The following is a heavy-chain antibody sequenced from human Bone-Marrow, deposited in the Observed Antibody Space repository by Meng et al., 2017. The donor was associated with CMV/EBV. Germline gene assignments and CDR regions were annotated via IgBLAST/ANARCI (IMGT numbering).Heavy chain of an antibody. Sequence: GESLKISCAASGFTFSDYYMSWIRQAPGKGLEWVSYISSSGSTIYYADSVKGRFTISRDNAKNSLYLQMNSLRAEDTAVYYCARPIPGIAAAGSQNYWGQGTLVTVPS. CDR1: GFTFSDYY. D-gene: IGHD6-13*01. CDR2: ISSSGSTI. V-gene: IGHV3-11*04. CDR3: ARPIPGIAAAGSQNY. J-gene: IGHJ4*02.